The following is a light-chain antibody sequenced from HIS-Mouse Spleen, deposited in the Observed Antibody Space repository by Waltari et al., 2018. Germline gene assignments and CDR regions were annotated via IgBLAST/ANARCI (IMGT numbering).Light chain of an antibody. CDR1: SSDVAGYNY. V-gene: IGLV2-14*03. CDR3: SSYTSSSTLRV. CDR2: DVS. J-gene: IGLJ3*02. Sequence: QSALTQPASVSGSPVQSITISCTGTSSDVAGYNYVSWHQQHPGEAPRLMIYDVSNRPSGVSTRYSGSKSGNTASLTISGLQAEDEADYYCSSYTSSSTLRVFGGGTKLTVL.